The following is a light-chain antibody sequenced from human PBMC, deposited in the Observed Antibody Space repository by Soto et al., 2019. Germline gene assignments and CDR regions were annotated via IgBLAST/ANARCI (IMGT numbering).Light chain of an antibody. Sequence: ETVMTQSPGTLSLSPGERATLSCRASQSVSSGYLAWYQQKPGQAPRLLIFGASNRATGIPDRFTGSGSVTEFTLTISRLEPEDFAVYYCQQYGISQNTFGQGTKLEIK. J-gene: IGKJ2*01. CDR2: GAS. CDR3: QQYGISQNT. CDR1: QSVSSGY. V-gene: IGKV3-20*01.